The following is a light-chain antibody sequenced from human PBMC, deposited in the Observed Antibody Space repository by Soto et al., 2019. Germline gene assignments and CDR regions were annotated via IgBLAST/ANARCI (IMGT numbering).Light chain of an antibody. CDR1: QDIRDY. V-gene: IGKV1-27*01. J-gene: IGKJ3*01. Sequence: DIQMTQSPSSLSASVGDRVTITCRASQDIRDYLVWYQQRPGKVPTLLIYAASTLQSGVPSRFSGSGYGTEFPLTISSRKSEDFATYYCKKYGGPPNIFGPGPKV. CDR3: KKYGGPPNI. CDR2: AAS.